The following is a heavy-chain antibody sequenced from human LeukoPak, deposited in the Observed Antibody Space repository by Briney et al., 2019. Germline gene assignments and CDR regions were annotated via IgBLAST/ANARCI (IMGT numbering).Heavy chain of an antibody. CDR1: GGSFSGYY. D-gene: IGHD1-7*01. J-gene: IGHJ4*02. V-gene: IGHV4-34*01. CDR3: ANLVELELTK. Sequence: SETPSLTCAVYGGSFSGYYWSWIRQPPGKGLEWIGEINHSGSTNYNPSLKSRVTISVDTSKNQFSLKLSSVTAADTAVYYCANLVELELTKWGQGTLVTVSS. CDR2: INHSGST.